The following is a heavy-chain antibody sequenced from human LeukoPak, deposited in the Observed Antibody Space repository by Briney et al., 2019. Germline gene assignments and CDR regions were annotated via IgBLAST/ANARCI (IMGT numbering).Heavy chain of an antibody. D-gene: IGHD3-3*01. CDR1: GGSISSNSYY. V-gene: IGHV4-39*01. CDR3: ARQSPIDDFWSGYSSGSDY. J-gene: IGHJ4*02. Sequence: SETLSLTCTVSGGSISSNSYYWGWIRQPPGKGLEWIGSMYYSGSTNYNPSLKSRVTISVDTSKNQFSLELSSVTAADTAVYYCARQSPIDDFWSGYSSGSDYWGQGTLVTVSS. CDR2: MYYSGST.